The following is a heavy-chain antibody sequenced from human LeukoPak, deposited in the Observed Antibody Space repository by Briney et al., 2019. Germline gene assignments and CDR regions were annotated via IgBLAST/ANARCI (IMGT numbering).Heavy chain of an antibody. CDR1: GFTFSSYA. V-gene: IGHV3-23*01. CDR3: AKGLYWWSIGY. CDR2: ISASGGST. J-gene: IGHJ4*02. D-gene: IGHD2-8*02. Sequence: GGSLRLSCAASGFTFSSYAMSWVRQAPGKGLEWVSAISASGGSTYYADSVKGRFTISRDNSENTLYLHMNSLRAEDTAVYYCAKGLYWWSIGYWGQGTLVTVSS.